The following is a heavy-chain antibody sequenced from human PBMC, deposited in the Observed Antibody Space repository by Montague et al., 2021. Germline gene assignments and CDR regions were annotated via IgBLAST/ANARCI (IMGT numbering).Heavy chain of an antibody. CDR2: VYYSGST. CDR1: GGSISSSSYY. V-gene: IGHV4-39*07. D-gene: IGHD2-2*03. Sequence: SETLSLTCTVSGGSISSSSYYWGWIRQPPGKGLEWIGSVYYSGSTYYNPSLKSRVTISVDTSKNQFSLRFSFVTAADTAVYYCVSWMHWGQGKLVTVSS. CDR3: VSWMH. J-gene: IGHJ4*02.